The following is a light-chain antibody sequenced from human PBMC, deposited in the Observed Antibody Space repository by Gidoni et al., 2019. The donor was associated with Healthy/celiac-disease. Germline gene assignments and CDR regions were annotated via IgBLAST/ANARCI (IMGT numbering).Light chain of an antibody. CDR3: QQYDNLPA. V-gene: IGKV1-33*01. Sequence: DIPMTQSPSSLSASVGDRVTITCQASQDISNYLNWYQQKPGKAPKLLIYDASNLETGVPARFSGSGSGTDFTCTISSLQPEDIATYYCQQYDNLPAFGQGTKLEIK. J-gene: IGKJ2*01. CDR1: QDISNY. CDR2: DAS.